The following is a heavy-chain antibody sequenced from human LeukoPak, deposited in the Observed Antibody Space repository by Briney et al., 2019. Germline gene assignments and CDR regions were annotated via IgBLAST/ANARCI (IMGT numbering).Heavy chain of an antibody. CDR1: GFTFSSYE. Sequence: PGGSLRLSCAASGFTFSSYEMNWVRQAPGKGLEWVSYISSSGSTIYYADSVKGRFTISRDNSKNTLYLQMNSLRAEDTAVYYCARGSGYSYVSDYWGQGTLVTVSS. CDR2: ISSSGSTI. V-gene: IGHV3-48*03. CDR3: ARGSGYSYVSDY. D-gene: IGHD5-18*01. J-gene: IGHJ4*02.